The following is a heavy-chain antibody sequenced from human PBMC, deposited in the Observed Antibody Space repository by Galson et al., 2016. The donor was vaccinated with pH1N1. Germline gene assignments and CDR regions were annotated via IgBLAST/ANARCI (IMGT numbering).Heavy chain of an antibody. CDR2: IDPSDGTT. V-gene: IGHV1-46*01. CDR1: GYSVTRYY. Sequence: QSGAEVKKPGASVKISCKASGYSVTRYYMHWIRQAPGQGLEWMGIIDPSDGTTTYSQKFQDRISLTRDTSTNLVYMELNNLRPGDSATYFWSRRYYFDYLGQGTLVTVSS. J-gene: IGHJ4*02. CDR3: SRRYYFDY.